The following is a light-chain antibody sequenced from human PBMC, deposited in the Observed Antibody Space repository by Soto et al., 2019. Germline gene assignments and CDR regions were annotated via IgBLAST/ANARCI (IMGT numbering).Light chain of an antibody. CDR1: QSVNSN. CDR2: GAS. Sequence: EILMTQSPATLSLSPGERATLSCRASQSVNSNLAWYQQRPGQALRLLIYGASSRATGIPARFSGSGSGTDFTLTISSLQSEDFAVYYCQQYNNWPPLYTFGQGTKLEIK. CDR3: QQYNNWPPLYT. J-gene: IGKJ2*01. V-gene: IGKV3-15*01.